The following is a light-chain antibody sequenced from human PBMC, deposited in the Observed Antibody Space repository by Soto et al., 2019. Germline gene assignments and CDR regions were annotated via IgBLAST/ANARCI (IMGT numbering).Light chain of an antibody. CDR1: QSISSW. Sequence: DIQMTQSPSTLSASVGDRVTIACRASQSISSWLAWYQQKPGKAPKLLIYDASSLESGVPSRFSGSGSGTEFPLTISSLQPDDFATSTCQQYNSYSMTFGQGTKVDIX. CDR2: DAS. V-gene: IGKV1-5*01. CDR3: QQYNSYSMT. J-gene: IGKJ1*01.